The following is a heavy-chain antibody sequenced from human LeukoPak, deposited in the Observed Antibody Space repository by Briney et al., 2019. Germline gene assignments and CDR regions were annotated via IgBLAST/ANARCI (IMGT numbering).Heavy chain of an antibody. CDR1: GGTFSIYA. J-gene: IGHJ5*02. V-gene: IGHV1-69*01. Sequence: ASVKVSCKASGGTFSIYAISWVRQAPGQGLEWMGGIIPIFGTANYAQKFQGRVTITADESTSTAYMELSSLRSEDTAVYYCARDAVNDYGDPNWFEPWGQGALVTVSS. D-gene: IGHD4-17*01. CDR3: ARDAVNDYGDPNWFEP. CDR2: IIPIFGTA.